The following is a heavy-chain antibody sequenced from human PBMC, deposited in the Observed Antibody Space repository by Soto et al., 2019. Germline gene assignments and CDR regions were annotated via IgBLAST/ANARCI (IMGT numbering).Heavy chain of an antibody. Sequence: EVQLVESGGGLVQPGGSLRLSCAASGFTVSSNYMSWVRQAPGKGLEWVSVIYSGGSTYYADSVKGRFTISRDNSKNNLYRQMNSRRAEDTAVYYCARDRMRYCSGGSCYPPVGDDAFDIWGQGTMVTVSS. CDR2: IYSGGST. V-gene: IGHV3-66*01. J-gene: IGHJ3*02. CDR1: GFTVSSNY. D-gene: IGHD2-15*01. CDR3: ARDRMRYCSGGSCYPPVGDDAFDI.